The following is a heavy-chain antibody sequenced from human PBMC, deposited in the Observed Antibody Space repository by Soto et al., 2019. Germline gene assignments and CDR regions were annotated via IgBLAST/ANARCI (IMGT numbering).Heavy chain of an antibody. Sequence: ASVKVSCKASGDSVSNDYLHWVRQAPGQGFEWLGLISPFGGATAYAQRFKGRVTVTMDKSSTTFYLELSSLRSDDTAVYFCAKGRGGKTVANFGMDVWGQGVTITVSS. CDR3: AKGRGGKTVANFGMDV. D-gene: IGHD3-16*01. V-gene: IGHV1-46*01. CDR1: GDSVSNDY. J-gene: IGHJ6*02. CDR2: ISPFGGAT.